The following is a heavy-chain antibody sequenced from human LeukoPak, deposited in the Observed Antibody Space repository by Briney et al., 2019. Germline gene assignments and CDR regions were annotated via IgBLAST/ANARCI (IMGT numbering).Heavy chain of an antibody. J-gene: IGHJ5*02. CDR1: GYTFTSYG. D-gene: IGHD3-22*01. Sequence: GASVKVSCKASGYTFTSYGISWVRQAPGQGLEWMGWISAYNGNTNYAQKLQGGVTMTTDTSTSTAYMELRSLRSDDTAVYYCARDNYYDSSGYIYWFDPWGQGTLVTVSS. V-gene: IGHV1-18*01. CDR2: ISAYNGNT. CDR3: ARDNYYDSSGYIYWFDP.